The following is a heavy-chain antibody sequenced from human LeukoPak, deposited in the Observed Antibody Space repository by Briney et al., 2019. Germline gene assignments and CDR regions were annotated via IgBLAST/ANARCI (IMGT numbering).Heavy chain of an antibody. D-gene: IGHD6-13*01. J-gene: IGHJ4*02. V-gene: IGHV4-34*01. Sequence: SETLSLTCAVYGGSFSGYYWSWIRQPPGKGLEWIGEIKHSGSTYYNPSLKSRVTISVDTSKNQFSLKLSSVTAADTAVYYCARHVRAAAGLYFDYWGQGTLVTVSS. CDR2: IKHSGST. CDR3: ARHVRAAAGLYFDY. CDR1: GGSFSGYY.